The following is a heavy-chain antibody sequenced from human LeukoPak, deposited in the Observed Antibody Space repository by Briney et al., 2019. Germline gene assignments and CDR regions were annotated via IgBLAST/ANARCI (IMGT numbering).Heavy chain of an antibody. V-gene: IGHV4-31*03. CDR2: IYDIGTT. D-gene: IGHD2-2*01. J-gene: IGHJ4*02. Sequence: SQTLSLTCTVSGGSIRSGGYYWAWIRQRPGKGLEWIGYIYDIGTTHYNPSLKRRLTISVDTSKNHFSLRLSSVTAADTAVYYCARDSGENCSSSSCYLGYWGQGTLVTVSS. CDR3: ARDSGENCSSSSCYLGY. CDR1: GGSIRSGGYY.